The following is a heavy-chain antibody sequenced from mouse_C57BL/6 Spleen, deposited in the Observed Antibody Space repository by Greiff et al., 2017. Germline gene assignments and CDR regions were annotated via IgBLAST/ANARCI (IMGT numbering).Heavy chain of an antibody. V-gene: IGHV1-80*01. J-gene: IGHJ2*01. D-gene: IGHD1-1*01. CDR2: IYPGDGDT. CDR1: GYAFSSYW. CDR3: ARYTTVVPFDY. Sequence: LKESGASVKISCKASGYAFSSYWMNWVKQRPGKGLEWTGQIYPGDGDTNYNGKFKGKATLTADKSSSTAYMQLSSLTSEDSAVYFCARYTTVVPFDYWGQGTTLTVSS.